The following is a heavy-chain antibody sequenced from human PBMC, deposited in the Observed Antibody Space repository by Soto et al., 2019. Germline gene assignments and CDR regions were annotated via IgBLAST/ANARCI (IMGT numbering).Heavy chain of an antibody. CDR1: GGSISSYY. J-gene: IGHJ6*02. CDR3: AAEYRSALKIVSCMYI. CDR2: IYTSGST. Sequence: QVQLQESGPGLVKPSETLSLTCTVSGGSISSYYWCWIRQPAGKGLELIGRIYTSGSTNYNPSLKNRVTMSLDTSKNQFSLKLSSVTAADTAVYYCAAEYRSALKIVSCMYIWGQGTTVTVSS. V-gene: IGHV4-4*07. D-gene: IGHD6-6*01.